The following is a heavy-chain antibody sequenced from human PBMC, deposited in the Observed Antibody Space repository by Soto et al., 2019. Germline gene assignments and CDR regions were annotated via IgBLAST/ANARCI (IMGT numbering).Heavy chain of an antibody. Sequence: PSETLSLTCTVSGGSISSSSYYWGWIRQPPGKGLEWIGSIYYSGSTYYNPSLKSRVTISVDTSKNQFSLKLSSVTAADTAVYYCARVGNCTNGVCYRRMGMDVWGQGTTVTVSS. CDR1: GGSISSSSYY. CDR3: ARVGNCTNGVCYRRMGMDV. CDR2: IYYSGST. J-gene: IGHJ6*01. V-gene: IGHV4-39*07. D-gene: IGHD2-8*01.